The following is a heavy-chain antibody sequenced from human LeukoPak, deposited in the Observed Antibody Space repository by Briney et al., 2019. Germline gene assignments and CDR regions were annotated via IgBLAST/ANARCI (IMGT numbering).Heavy chain of an antibody. J-gene: IGHJ3*01. CDR3: ARGLYYYDSSGRANALDV. CDR1: GFTFDDYA. V-gene: IGHV3-9*01. Sequence: PGGSLRLSCAASGFTFDDYAMHWVRQAPGKGLEWVSGISWNSGSIGYADSVKGRFTISRDNAKNSLYLQMNSLRAEDTALYYCARGLYYYDSSGRANALDVWGQGTMVTVSS. CDR2: ISWNSGSI. D-gene: IGHD3-22*01.